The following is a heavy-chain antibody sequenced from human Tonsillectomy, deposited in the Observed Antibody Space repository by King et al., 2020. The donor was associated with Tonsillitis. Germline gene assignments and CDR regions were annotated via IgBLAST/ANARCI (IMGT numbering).Heavy chain of an antibody. Sequence: VQLVESGGGLVQPGGSLKLSCAASGFTFSGSDFHWVRQASGKGLEWVGRIRSKANNYATALAESLKGRFTVSRDDSTNTVYLQMDKLETEDTAVYYCSRLWPYLCTNDCHFHHWGQGTALIVSS. V-gene: IGHV3-73*02. D-gene: IGHD2-8*01. CDR1: GFTFSGSD. CDR2: IRSKANNYAT. CDR3: SRLWPYLCTNDCHFHH. J-gene: IGHJ4*02.